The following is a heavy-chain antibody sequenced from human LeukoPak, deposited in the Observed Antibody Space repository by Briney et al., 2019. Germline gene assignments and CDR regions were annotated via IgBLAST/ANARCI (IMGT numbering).Heavy chain of an antibody. CDR3: ARARITIFGVVYYFDY. Sequence: GASVKVSCKASGYTFTSYDINWVRQATGQGLEWTGWMNPNSGNTGYAQKFQGRVTITRNTSISTAYMELSSLRSEDTAVYYCARARITIFGVVYYFDYWGQGTLVTVSS. D-gene: IGHD3-3*01. J-gene: IGHJ4*02. CDR2: MNPNSGNT. CDR1: GYTFTSYD. V-gene: IGHV1-8*03.